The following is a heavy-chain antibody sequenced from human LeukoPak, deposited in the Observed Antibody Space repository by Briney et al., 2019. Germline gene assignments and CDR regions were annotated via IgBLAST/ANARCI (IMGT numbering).Heavy chain of an antibody. J-gene: IGHJ4*02. D-gene: IGHD6-19*01. V-gene: IGHV3-21*01. CDR3: ARDAVTGYSSGWYKPFPFDY. Sequence: GGSLRLSCAASGFTLSNCNMNWVRQAPGKGLEWVSSISGSSSYLFFADSVKGRFTISRDNTKNSLYLQMNSLRVDDTAVYYCARDAVTGYSSGWYKPFPFDYWGQGSLVTVSS. CDR1: GFTLSNCN. CDR2: ISGSSSYL.